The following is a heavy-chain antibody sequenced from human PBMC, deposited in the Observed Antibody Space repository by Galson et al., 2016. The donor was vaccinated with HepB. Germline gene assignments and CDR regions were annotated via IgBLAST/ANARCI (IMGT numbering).Heavy chain of an antibody. V-gene: IGHV2-5*02. CDR1: GFSLSTSGVG. J-gene: IGHJ6*02. Sequence: PALVKPTQTLTLTCTFSGFSLSTSGVGVGWIRQPPGKALEWLALIYWDDDERYSPSLKRRLTITKDTSKNQVVLIMTNMDPVDTATYYCTPRDSSARMYGVDVWGQGTTVTVSS. CDR3: TPRDSSARMYGVDV. D-gene: IGHD3-22*01. CDR2: IYWDDDE.